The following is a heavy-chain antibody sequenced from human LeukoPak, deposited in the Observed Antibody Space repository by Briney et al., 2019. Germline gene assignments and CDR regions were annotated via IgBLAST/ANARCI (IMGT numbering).Heavy chain of an antibody. CDR3: ASHETGWFDP. V-gene: IGHV4-39*07. CDR2: IYYSGST. Sequence: ASETLSLTCTVSGGSISSYYWSWIRQPPGKGLEWIGSIYYSGSTYYNPSLESRVTISVDTSKNQFSLKLSSVTAADTAVYYCASHETGWFDPWGQGTLVTVSS. CDR1: GGSISSYY. J-gene: IGHJ5*02. D-gene: IGHD3-9*01.